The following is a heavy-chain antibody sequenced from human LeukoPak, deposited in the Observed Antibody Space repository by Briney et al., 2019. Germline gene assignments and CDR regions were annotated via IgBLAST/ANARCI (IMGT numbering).Heavy chain of an antibody. D-gene: IGHD4-17*01. J-gene: IGHJ4*02. Sequence: ASVKVSCKASGYTFTSCNMHWVRQAPGQGLEWMGIIIPRGGSTSYAKKFQGRVTMTRDTSTNTIYMELSSLRSEDTAVYYCARDSAMTTGGSAYYFDNWGQGTLVTVSS. CDR3: ARDSAMTTGGSAYYFDN. CDR2: IIPRGGST. V-gene: IGHV1-46*01. CDR1: GYTFTSCN.